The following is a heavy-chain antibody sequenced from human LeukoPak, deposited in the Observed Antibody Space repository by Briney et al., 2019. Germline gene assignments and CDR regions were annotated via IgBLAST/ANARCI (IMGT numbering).Heavy chain of an antibody. J-gene: IGHJ4*02. CDR2: INHSGST. V-gene: IGHV4-34*01. CDR3: ARPTRGHTAIVNYSDY. CDR1: GGSFSGYY. Sequence: PSETLSLTCAVYGGSFSGYYWSWIRQPPGKGLEWIGEINHSGSTNYNPALKSRVTISVDTSKQQFSLKLSSVTGADTAVYYCARPTRGHTAIVNYSDYWGQGTLVTVSS. D-gene: IGHD5-18*01.